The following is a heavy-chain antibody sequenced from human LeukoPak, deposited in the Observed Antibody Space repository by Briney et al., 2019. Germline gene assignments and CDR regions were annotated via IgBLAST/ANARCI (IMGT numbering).Heavy chain of an antibody. D-gene: IGHD2-15*01. V-gene: IGHV3-23*01. CDR3: AKCNVVVVAATLFN. Sequence: GGSLRLSCAASGFTFSSYAMSWVRQAPGKGLEWVSAISGSGGSTYYADSVKGRFTISGDNSKNTLYLQMNSLRAEDTAVYYCAKCNVVVVAATLFNWGQGTLVTVSS. CDR1: GFTFSSYA. CDR2: ISGSGGST. J-gene: IGHJ4*02.